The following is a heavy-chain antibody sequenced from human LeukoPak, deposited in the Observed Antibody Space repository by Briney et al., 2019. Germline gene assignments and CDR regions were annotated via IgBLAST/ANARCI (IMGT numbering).Heavy chain of an antibody. J-gene: IGHJ6*02. V-gene: IGHV3-23*01. CDR1: GFTFSNYA. Sequence: PGGSLRLSCAASGFTFSNYAMSWVRQAPGKGLEWVSVISGSGATTYYADSVKGRFTISRDNSKNTLYLQVDSLRAEGTAVYYCAKGLWGAYYYGMDVWGQGTTVTVSS. CDR2: ISGSGATT. CDR3: AKGLWGAYYYGMDV. D-gene: IGHD3-16*01.